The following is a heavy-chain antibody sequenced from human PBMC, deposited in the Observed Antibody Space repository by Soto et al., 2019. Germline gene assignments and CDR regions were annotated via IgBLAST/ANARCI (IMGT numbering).Heavy chain of an antibody. CDR3: ARAPDY. CDR2: MYHSGST. Sequence: SETLSLTCAVSGGSISSGGYSWSWIRQPPGKGLEWIGYMYHSGSTYYNPSLKSRVTISIDRSKNQFSLKLSSVTAADTAVYYCARAPDYWCPGLLVTLSS. V-gene: IGHV4-30-2*01. CDR1: GGSISSGGYS. J-gene: IGHJ4*02.